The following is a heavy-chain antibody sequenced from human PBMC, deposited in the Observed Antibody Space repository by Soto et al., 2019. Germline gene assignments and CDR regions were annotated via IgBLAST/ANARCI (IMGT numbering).Heavy chain of an antibody. CDR3: ARDNWPPYYYGSGSYHPRHFDY. CDR2: ISYDGSNK. Sequence: GGSLRLSCAASGFTFSSYAMHWVRQAPGKGLEWVAVISYDGSNKYYADSVKGRFTISRDNSKNTLYLQMNSLRAEDTAVYYCARDNWPPYYYGSGSYHPRHFDYRGQGTLVTVSS. V-gene: IGHV3-30-3*01. J-gene: IGHJ4*02. CDR1: GFTFSSYA. D-gene: IGHD3-10*01.